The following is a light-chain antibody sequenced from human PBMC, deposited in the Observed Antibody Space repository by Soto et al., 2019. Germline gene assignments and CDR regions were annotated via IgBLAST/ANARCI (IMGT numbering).Light chain of an antibody. V-gene: IGKV3-20*01. CDR2: GAS. CDR3: QQYGSSQYT. J-gene: IGKJ2*01. CDR1: QSVSSSY. Sequence: EIVLTQSPGTLSLSPGERATLSCRASQSVSSSYLAWYQQKPGQAPRRLIYGASSRATGIPDRFSGSGSGTYFTLTISRLELEDFAVEYCQQYGSSQYTFGQGAKLESK.